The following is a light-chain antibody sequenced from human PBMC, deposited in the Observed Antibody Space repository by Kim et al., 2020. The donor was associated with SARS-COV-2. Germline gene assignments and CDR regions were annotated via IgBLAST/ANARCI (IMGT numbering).Light chain of an antibody. J-gene: IGLJ2*01. Sequence: QSVLTQSPSASGTPGQRVTISCSGSSSNIGSNYVYWYQQLPGTAPKLLIYRNNQRPSGVPDRFSGSKSGTSASLAISGLRSEDEADYYCAAWDDSLSVVFGGGTQLTVL. CDR1: SSNIGSNY. V-gene: IGLV1-47*01. CDR3: AAWDDSLSVV. CDR2: RNN.